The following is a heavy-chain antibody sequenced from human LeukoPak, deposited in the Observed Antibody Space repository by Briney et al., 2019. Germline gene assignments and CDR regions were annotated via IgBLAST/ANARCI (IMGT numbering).Heavy chain of an antibody. CDR3: ARVPRRVVVPAAILFDP. Sequence: ASVKVSCKASGYTFTGYYMHWVRQAPGQGLEWMGWINPNSGGTNYAQKFQGRVTMTRDTSISTAYMELSRLRSDDTAVYYCARVPRRVVVPAAILFDPWGQGTPVTVSS. V-gene: IGHV1-2*02. CDR2: INPNSGGT. CDR1: GYTFTGYY. D-gene: IGHD2-2*02. J-gene: IGHJ5*02.